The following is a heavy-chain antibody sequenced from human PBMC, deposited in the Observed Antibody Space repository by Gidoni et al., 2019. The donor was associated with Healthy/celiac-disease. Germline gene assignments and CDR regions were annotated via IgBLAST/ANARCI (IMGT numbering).Heavy chain of an antibody. CDR3: ARVGGGSAFDI. J-gene: IGHJ3*02. V-gene: IGHV3-30-3*01. D-gene: IGHD3-16*01. Sequence: VQLVESGGGVVQPGWSLNLSCAPSGFTFSSYTMRWVCQAPGKGLEWGAVISYDGSNKYYADSVKGRFTISRDNSKNTLYLQMNSLRAEDTAVYYCARVGGGSAFDIWGQGTMVTVSS. CDR1: GFTFSSYT. CDR2: ISYDGSNK.